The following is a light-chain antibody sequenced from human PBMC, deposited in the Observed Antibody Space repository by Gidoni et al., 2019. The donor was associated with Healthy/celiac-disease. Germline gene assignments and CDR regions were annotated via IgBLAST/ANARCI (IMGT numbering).Light chain of an antibody. Sequence: SALTQPASVSGSPGQSITIPCTGTSSDVGSYNLVSWYQQHQGKAPKLMIYEGSKRPSGVSNRFSSWKTGNTASLTISGLQAEDDADYYCCSYAGSSTFVVFGGGTKLTVL. J-gene: IGLJ2*01. CDR3: CSYAGSSTFVV. CDR1: SSDVGSYNL. V-gene: IGLV2-23*01. CDR2: EGS.